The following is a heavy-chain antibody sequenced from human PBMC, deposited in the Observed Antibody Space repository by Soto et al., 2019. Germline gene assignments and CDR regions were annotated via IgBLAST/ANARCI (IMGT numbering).Heavy chain of an antibody. CDR3: ATTRTIFGGVINAYYYYYGMDV. CDR1: GGTFSSYA. J-gene: IGHJ6*02. V-gene: IGHV1-69*13. CDR2: IIPIFGTA. Sequence: ASVEVTCKASGGTFSSYAISWVRQAPGQGLEWMGGIIPIFGTANYAQKFQGRVTITADESTSTAYMELSSLRSEDTAVYYCATTRTIFGGVINAYYYYYGMDVWGQGTTVTVSS. D-gene: IGHD3-3*01.